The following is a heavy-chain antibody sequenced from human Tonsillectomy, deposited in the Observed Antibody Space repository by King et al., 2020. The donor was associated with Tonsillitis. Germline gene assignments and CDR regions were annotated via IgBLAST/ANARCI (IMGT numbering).Heavy chain of an antibody. CDR2: INPSGGST. Sequence: QLVQSGAEVKKPGASVKVSCKASGYIFINYYMHWVRQAPGQGLEWMGIINPSGGSTIYAQKFQGRVTMTRDTSTSTVYMELSSLRSEDTAIYYCARDPPGCSGGNCYIDYWGQGTLVTVSS. CDR1: GYIFINYY. D-gene: IGHD2-15*01. V-gene: IGHV1-46*03. CDR3: ARDPPGCSGGNCYIDY. J-gene: IGHJ4*02.